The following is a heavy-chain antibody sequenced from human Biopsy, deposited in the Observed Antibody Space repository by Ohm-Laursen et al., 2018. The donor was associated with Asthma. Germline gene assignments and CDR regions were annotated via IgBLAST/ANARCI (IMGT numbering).Heavy chain of an antibody. CDR3: AKDVGWELPQYYFDY. J-gene: IGHJ4*02. CDR2: ILYDGSNK. Sequence: SLRLSCAASGFTFSSYGMHWVRQAPGKGLEWVAVILYDGSNKYYADSVKGRFTISRDNSKNTLYLQINSLRAEDAAVYYCAKDVGWELPQYYFDYWGQGTLVTVPS. D-gene: IGHD1-26*01. V-gene: IGHV3-30*18. CDR1: GFTFSSYG.